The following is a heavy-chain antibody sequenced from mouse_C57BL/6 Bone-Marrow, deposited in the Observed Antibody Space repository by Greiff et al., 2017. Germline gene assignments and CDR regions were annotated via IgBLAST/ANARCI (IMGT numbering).Heavy chain of an antibody. V-gene: IGHV7-3*01. CDR2: IRNKANGYTT. CDR1: GFTFTDYY. D-gene: IGHD1-1*01. Sequence: EVKVVESGGGLVQPGGSLSLSCAASGFTFTDYYMSWVRQPPGKALEWLGFIRNKANGYTTEYSASVKGRFTISRDNSQSVLYLQMNALRAEGSATYDCAREYYSGSSDWYFDVWGTGTAVTVSA. J-gene: IGHJ1*03. CDR3: AREYYSGSSDWYFDV.